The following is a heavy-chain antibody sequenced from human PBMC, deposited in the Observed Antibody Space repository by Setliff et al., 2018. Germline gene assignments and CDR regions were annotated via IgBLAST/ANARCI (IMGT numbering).Heavy chain of an antibody. CDR2: ISPYNGDT. CDR3: ARDTYNPNWYGDRSFEY. Sequence: ASVKVSCKASGYGFTSYGISWVRQAPGQGLEWMGWISPYNGDTSYTQKLQDRDTMTTDISTSTAFMELRSLTSDDTAIYYCARDTYNPNWYGDRSFEYWGQGTLVTVSS. V-gene: IGHV1-18*01. CDR1: GYGFTSYG. J-gene: IGHJ4*02. D-gene: IGHD1-1*01.